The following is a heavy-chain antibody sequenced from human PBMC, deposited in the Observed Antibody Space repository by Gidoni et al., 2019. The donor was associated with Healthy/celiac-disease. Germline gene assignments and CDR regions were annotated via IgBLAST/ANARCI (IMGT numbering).Heavy chain of an antibody. V-gene: IGHV4-34*01. J-gene: IGHJ2*01. Sequence: QVQLQQWRAGLLKHSETLSLTCAAYGGSFSGYYWSWIRQPPGKGLEWIGEINHSGSTNYNPSLKSRVTISVDTSKNQFSLKLSSVTAADTAVYYCARDRIQLWLRHWYFDLWGRGTLVTVSS. D-gene: IGHD5-18*01. CDR1: GGSFSGYY. CDR2: INHSGST. CDR3: ARDRIQLWLRHWYFDL.